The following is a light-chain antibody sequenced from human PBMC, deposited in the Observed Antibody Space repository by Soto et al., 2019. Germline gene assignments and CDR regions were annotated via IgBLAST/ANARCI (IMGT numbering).Light chain of an antibody. J-gene: IGLJ3*02. CDR3: AAWDDSLKGRV. CDR2: KNN. Sequence: QSVLTQPPSASGTPGQRVTISCSGSSSNIGHNTGNWYQQLPGTAPKLLIYKNNQRPSGVPDRFSGSKSGTSASLAISGLQSEDEADYYCAAWDDSLKGRVFGGGTKVTVL. CDR1: SSNIGHNT. V-gene: IGLV1-44*01.